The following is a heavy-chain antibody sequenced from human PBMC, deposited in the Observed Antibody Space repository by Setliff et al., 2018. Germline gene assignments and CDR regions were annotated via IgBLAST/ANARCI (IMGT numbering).Heavy chain of an antibody. Sequence: PSETLSLTCTVSGVSIRSYYWSWIRQPPGKGLEWIGYIFYSGSSNYNPSLQSRVSISVDTSKNQLSLKLDSLTAADTAVYFCASKYCEINDCQLPVFDYWGQGTLVTVSS. CDR3: ASKYCEINDCQLPVFDY. J-gene: IGHJ4*02. CDR2: IFYSGSS. V-gene: IGHV4-59*01. D-gene: IGHD3-9*01. CDR1: GVSIRSYY.